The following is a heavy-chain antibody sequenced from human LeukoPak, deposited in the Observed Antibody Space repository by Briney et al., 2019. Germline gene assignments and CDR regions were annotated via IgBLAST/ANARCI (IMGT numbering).Heavy chain of an antibody. CDR2: ISSSSSYI. V-gene: IGHV3-21*01. Sequence: PGGSLRLSCAASGFTFSSYSMNWVRQAPGKGLEWVSSISSSSSYIYYADSVKGRFTISRDNAKNSLYLQMNSLRAEDTAVYYCARDPYSSSWYVAFDIWGQGTMVTVSS. D-gene: IGHD6-13*01. CDR3: ARDPYSSSWYVAFDI. CDR1: GFTFSSYS. J-gene: IGHJ3*02.